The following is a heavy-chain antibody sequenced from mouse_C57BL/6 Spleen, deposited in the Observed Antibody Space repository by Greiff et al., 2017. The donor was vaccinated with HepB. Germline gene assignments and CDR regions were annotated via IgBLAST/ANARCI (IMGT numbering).Heavy chain of an antibody. D-gene: IGHD2-4*01. V-gene: IGHV6-3*01. J-gene: IGHJ3*01. CDR3: TGGIYYDYDEGAWFAY. CDR2: IRLKSDNYAT. CDR1: GFTFSNYW. Sequence: EVMLVESGGGLVQPGGSMKLSCVASGFTFSNYWMNWVRQSPEKGLEWVAQIRLKSDNYATHYAESVKGRFTISRDDSKSSVYLQMNNLRAEDTGIYYCTGGIYYDYDEGAWFAYWGQGTLVTVSA.